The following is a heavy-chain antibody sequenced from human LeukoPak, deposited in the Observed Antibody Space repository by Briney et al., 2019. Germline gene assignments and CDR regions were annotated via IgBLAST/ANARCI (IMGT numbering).Heavy chain of an antibody. CDR2: IRSKTYGGTT. Sequence: PGGSLRLSCTAFGFTFGDYGMNWVRQAPGKGLEWVGFIRSKTYGGTTEYAASVKGRFTISRDDSKSIAYLQLNSLKSEDTAVYYCTRGRQTDHWGQGTLVTVSS. V-gene: IGHV3-49*04. J-gene: IGHJ5*02. CDR3: TRGRQTDH. CDR1: GFTFGDYG.